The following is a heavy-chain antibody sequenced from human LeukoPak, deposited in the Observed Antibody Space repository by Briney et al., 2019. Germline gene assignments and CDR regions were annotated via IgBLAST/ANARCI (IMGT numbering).Heavy chain of an antibody. CDR3: ARGKYFDY. CDR2: IYHSGGT. CDR1: GYSISSGYY. J-gene: IGHJ4*02. Sequence: SETLSLTCAVSGYSISSGYYWGWIRQPPGKGLEWIGSIYHSGGTYYNPSLKSRVTISVDTSKNQFSLKLSSVTAADTAVYYCARGKYFDYWAREPWSPSPQ. V-gene: IGHV4-38-2*01.